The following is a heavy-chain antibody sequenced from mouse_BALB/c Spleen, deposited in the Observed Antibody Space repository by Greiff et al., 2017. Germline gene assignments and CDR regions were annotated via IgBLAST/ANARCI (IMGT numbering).Heavy chain of an antibody. J-gene: IGHJ1*01. Sequence: EVKLMESGGGLVQPGGSLRLSCATSGFTFSDFYMEWVRQPPGKRLEWIAASRNKANDYTTEYSASVKGRFIVSRDTSQSILYLQMNALRAEDTAIYYCARVDGYSWYFDVWGAGTTVTVSS. D-gene: IGHD2-3*01. V-gene: IGHV7-1*02. CDR2: SRNKANDYTT. CDR3: ARVDGYSWYFDV. CDR1: GFTFSDFY.